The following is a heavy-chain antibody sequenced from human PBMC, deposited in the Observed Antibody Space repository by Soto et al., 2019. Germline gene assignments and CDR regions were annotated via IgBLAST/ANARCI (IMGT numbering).Heavy chain of an antibody. V-gene: IGHV5-51*01. CDR2: IYPGDSDT. J-gene: IGHJ6*02. D-gene: IGHD3-9*01. CDR1: GYSFTSYW. CDR3: ARKYDILTGPYGMDV. Sequence: LGESLKIYCKGSGYSFTSYWICWERQVPGKGLEWMGIIYPGDSDTRYSPSFQGQVTISADKSISTAYLQWSSLKASDTAMYYCARKYDILTGPYGMDVWGQGTTVTAP.